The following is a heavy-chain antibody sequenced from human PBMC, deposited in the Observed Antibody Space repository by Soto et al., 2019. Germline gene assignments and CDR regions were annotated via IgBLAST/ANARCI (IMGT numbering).Heavy chain of an antibody. CDR2: IYYSGN. J-gene: IGHJ4*02. Sequence: SETLSLTCNVSGGSISNFHMSWIRQPPGKGLEWIGYIYYSGNYYNPSLTSRVSMSLDKSKNQFSLHLKSVTAADTALYFCALGGYNYGRPFDFWGQGTRVTVSS. CDR3: ALGGYNYGRPFDF. CDR1: GGSISNFH. D-gene: IGHD5-18*01. V-gene: IGHV4-59*01.